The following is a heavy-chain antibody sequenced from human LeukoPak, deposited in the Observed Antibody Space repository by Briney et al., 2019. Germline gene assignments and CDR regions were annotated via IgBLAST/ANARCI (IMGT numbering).Heavy chain of an antibody. V-gene: IGHV4-39*01. CDR1: GGSISSSSYY. CDR3: ARYGSGSYYRSFDP. J-gene: IGHJ5*02. D-gene: IGHD3-10*01. CDR2: IYYSGST. Sequence: SETLSLTCTVSGGSISSSSYYWGWIRQPPGKGLEWIGSIYYSGSTYYNPSLKSRVTISVDTYKNQFSLKLGSVTAADTAVYYCARYGSGSYYRSFDPWGQGTLVTVSS.